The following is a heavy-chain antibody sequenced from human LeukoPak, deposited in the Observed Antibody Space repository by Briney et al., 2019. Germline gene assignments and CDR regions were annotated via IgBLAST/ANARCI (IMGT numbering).Heavy chain of an antibody. V-gene: IGHV4-61*01. Sequence: PSETLSLACTVSGGSVNSGSYFWSWIRQPPGKGLEWIGYIQNSARTNYNPSLESRVTISVDSSKDQFSLRLSSVTAADTAVYYSATDYSNFYGMDVWGQGTTVTVSS. CDR2: IQNSART. CDR3: ATDYSNFYGMDV. J-gene: IGHJ6*02. CDR1: GGSVNSGSYF. D-gene: IGHD4-11*01.